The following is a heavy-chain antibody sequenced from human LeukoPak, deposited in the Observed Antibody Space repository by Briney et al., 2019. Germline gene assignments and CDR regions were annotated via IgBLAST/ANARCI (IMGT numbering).Heavy chain of an antibody. J-gene: IGHJ4*02. CDR2: IYQSGNT. Sequence: SETLSLTCAVSGGSITSTNWWSWVRQPPGKGLEWIGEIYQSGNTNYNSSLKSRVTMSVDKSKNQFTLKLNSVTAADTAVYYCARNGGNSDVDDWGQGTLVTISS. V-gene: IGHV4-4*02. D-gene: IGHD4-23*01. CDR1: GGSITSTNW. CDR3: ARNGGNSDVDD.